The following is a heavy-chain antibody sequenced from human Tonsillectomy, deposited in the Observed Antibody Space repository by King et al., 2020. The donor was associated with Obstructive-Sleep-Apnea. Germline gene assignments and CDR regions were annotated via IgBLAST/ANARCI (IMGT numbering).Heavy chain of an antibody. V-gene: IGHV1-3*01. D-gene: IGHD1-1*01. CDR3: ARTGTRSGDLGGGGLDV. Sequence: QLVQSGAEVKKPGATVKVSCKASGYVFTSHPIHWVRQAPGQRLEWMGWINGGTGNTKYSQKIQGRVTITRDTSATTAYMELSSLRSEDTAVYYCARTGTRSGDLGGGGLDVWGQGTTVTVSS. J-gene: IGHJ6*02. CDR2: INGGTGNT. CDR1: GYVFTSHP.